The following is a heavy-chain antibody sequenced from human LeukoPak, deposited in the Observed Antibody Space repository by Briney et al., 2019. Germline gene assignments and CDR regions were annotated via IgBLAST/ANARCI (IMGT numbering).Heavy chain of an antibody. CDR1: GFTFSNYA. V-gene: IGHV3-23*01. Sequence: QAGGSLRLSCAASGFTFSNYAMSWVRQAPGKGLEWVSTISDSGGSTHYADSVKGRFTISRDNSKNTLYLQMNSLRAEDTAVYYCAKSLGSGRAYYYYYMDVWGKGTTVTVSS. CDR3: AKSLGSGRAYYYYYMDV. CDR2: ISDSGGST. D-gene: IGHD3-10*01. J-gene: IGHJ6*03.